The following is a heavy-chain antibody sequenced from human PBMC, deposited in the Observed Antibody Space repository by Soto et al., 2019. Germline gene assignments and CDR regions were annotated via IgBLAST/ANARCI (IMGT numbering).Heavy chain of an antibody. J-gene: IGHJ6*02. CDR2: ISSSSSYT. Sequence: PGGSLRLSCAASGFTFSDYYMSWIRQAPGKGLEWVSYISSSSSYTNYADSVKGRFTISRDNAKNSLYLQMNSLRDEDTAVYYCARSITTVREEYYYYYYGMDVWGQGTTVTVSS. CDR1: GFTFSDYY. CDR3: ARSITTVREEYYYYYYGMDV. D-gene: IGHD4-4*01. V-gene: IGHV3-11*06.